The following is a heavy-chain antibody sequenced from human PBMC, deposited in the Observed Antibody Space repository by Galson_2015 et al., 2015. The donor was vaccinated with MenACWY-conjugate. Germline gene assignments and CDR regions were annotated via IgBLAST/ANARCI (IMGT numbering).Heavy chain of an antibody. CDR2: INSDGSST. CDR3: ARTGGSPPRGFDY. CDR1: GFTFSSYW. Sequence: SLRLSCAASGFTFSSYWMHWVRQAPGKGLVWVSRINSDGSSTSYADSVKGRFTNSRDNAKNTLYLQMNSLRAEDTAVYYCARTGGSPPRGFDYWGQGTLVTVSS. V-gene: IGHV3-74*01. D-gene: IGHD1-26*01. J-gene: IGHJ4*02.